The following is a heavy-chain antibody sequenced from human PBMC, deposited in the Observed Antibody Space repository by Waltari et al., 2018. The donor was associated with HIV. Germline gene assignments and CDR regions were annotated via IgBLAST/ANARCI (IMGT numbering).Heavy chain of an antibody. D-gene: IGHD3-10*01. CDR1: ASTFTTYV. Sequence: QVQLVQSGAEVKKPGASVTVSCKASASTFTTYVINWVRQATGQGLEWMGWRNPNNGNTGYAQKFQGRVAMTRDTSISTAYLELDSLRSEDTAVYYCARSIRGGDVDYWGQGTLVTVSS. J-gene: IGHJ4*02. CDR3: ARSIRGGDVDY. V-gene: IGHV1-8*01. CDR2: RNPNNGNT.